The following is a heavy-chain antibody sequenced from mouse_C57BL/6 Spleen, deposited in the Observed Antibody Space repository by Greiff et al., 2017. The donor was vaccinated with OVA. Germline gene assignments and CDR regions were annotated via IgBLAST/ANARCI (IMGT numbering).Heavy chain of an antibody. J-gene: IGHJ1*03. CDR2: IYPRDGST. CDR3: ARWDYDWYFDV. V-gene: IGHV1-85*01. CDR1: GYTFTSYD. D-gene: IGHD2-4*01. Sequence: VMLVESGPELVKPGASVKLSCKASGYTFTSYDINWVKQRPGQGLEWIGWIYPRDGSTKYNEKFKGKATLTVDTSSSTAYMELHSLTSEDSAVYFCARWDYDWYFDVWGTGTTVTVSS.